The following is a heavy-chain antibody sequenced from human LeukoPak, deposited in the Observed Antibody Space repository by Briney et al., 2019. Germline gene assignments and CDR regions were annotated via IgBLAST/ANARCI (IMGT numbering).Heavy chain of an antibody. Sequence: GGSLRLSCAASGFNFNTYAMNWVRQAPGKGLEWISYMSSSSSTIYYADSVKGRFSISRDNAKNSVYLEMNSPGDEDTAVYYCTRVGGYQLPKFDYWGRGTLVTVSS. CDR3: TRVGGYQLPKFDY. CDR2: MSSSSSTI. CDR1: GFNFNTYA. J-gene: IGHJ4*02. V-gene: IGHV3-48*02. D-gene: IGHD2-2*01.